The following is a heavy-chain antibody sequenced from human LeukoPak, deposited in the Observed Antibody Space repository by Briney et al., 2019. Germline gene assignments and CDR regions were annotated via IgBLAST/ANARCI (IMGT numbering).Heavy chain of an antibody. CDR1: GGTFSSYA. CDR2: IIPIFGTA. Sequence: GASVKVSCKASGGTFSSYAISWVRQAPGQGLEWMGRIIPIFGTANYAQKFQGRVTITTDESTSTAYMELSSLRSEDTAVYYCARARTYYDSSGYPFDYWGQRTLVTVSS. D-gene: IGHD3-22*01. V-gene: IGHV1-69*05. CDR3: ARARTYYDSSGYPFDY. J-gene: IGHJ4*02.